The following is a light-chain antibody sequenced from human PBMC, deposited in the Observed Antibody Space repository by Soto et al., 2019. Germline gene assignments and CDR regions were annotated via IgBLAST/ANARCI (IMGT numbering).Light chain of an antibody. Sequence: QSVLTQPASVSGSPGQSITVSCTGTNSDIGSLNLVSWYQQHPAIAPKLIIYEGSRRPSGISDRFFCSRSGNTASLTISGLRAEDEADYYCCSYTNSGSFVFGTGTKVTVL. V-gene: IGLV2-23*01. J-gene: IGLJ1*01. CDR3: CSYTNSGSFV. CDR1: NSDIGSLNL. CDR2: EGS.